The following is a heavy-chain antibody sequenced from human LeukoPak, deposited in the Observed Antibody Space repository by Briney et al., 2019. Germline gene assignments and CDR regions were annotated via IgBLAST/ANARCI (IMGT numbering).Heavy chain of an antibody. D-gene: IGHD4/OR15-4a*01. CDR1: GDSISTYY. CDR3: ARQKYDYGANHWYFDL. V-gene: IGHV4-59*08. J-gene: IGHJ2*01. CDR2: IYHSGTT. Sequence: PSETLSLTCTVSGDSISTYYWSWIRQPPGKGLDWIAYIYHSGTTNYNPSLKSRVTISEDTSKNQVSPNLTSVTAADTAVYYCARQKYDYGANHWYFDLWGRGTLVTVSS.